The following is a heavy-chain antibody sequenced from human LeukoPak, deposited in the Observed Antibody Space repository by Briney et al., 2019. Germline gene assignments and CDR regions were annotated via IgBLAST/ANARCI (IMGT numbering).Heavy chain of an antibody. CDR3: ARDGSGQLVWGSYWYFDL. J-gene: IGHJ2*01. D-gene: IGHD6-13*01. CDR1: GFTFDDYG. CDR2: INWTGGST. V-gene: IGHV3-20*04. Sequence: PGGSLRLSCAASGFTFDDYGMSWVRQAPGKGLEWVSGINWTGGSTGYADSVKGRFTISRDNAKNSLYLQMNSLRAEDTALYYCARDGSGQLVWGSYWYFDLWGRGTLVTVSS.